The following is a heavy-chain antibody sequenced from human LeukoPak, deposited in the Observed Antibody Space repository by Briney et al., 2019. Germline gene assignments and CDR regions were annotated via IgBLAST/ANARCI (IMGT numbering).Heavy chain of an antibody. Sequence: SETLSLTCTVSGGSISSYYWSWIRQPPGKGLEWIGYIYYSGSTNYNPSLKSRVTISVDTSENQFSLKLSSVTAADTAVYYCARVGGWLQSYYYYMDVWGKGTTVTISS. CDR2: IYYSGST. CDR1: GGSISSYY. J-gene: IGHJ6*03. D-gene: IGHD5-24*01. V-gene: IGHV4-59*01. CDR3: ARVGGWLQSYYYYMDV.